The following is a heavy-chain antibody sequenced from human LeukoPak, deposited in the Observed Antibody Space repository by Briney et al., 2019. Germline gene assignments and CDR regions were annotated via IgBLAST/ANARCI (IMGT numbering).Heavy chain of an antibody. CDR3: AKMLSGTTGAGDY. Sequence: SETLSLTCTVSGGSISSYYWSWIRQPPGKGLEWIGYIYYSGSTNYNPSLKSRVTISVDTSKNQFSLKLISVTAADTAVYYCAKMLSGTTGAGDYWGQGTLVTVSS. D-gene: IGHD1-20*01. J-gene: IGHJ4*02. CDR1: GGSISSYY. CDR2: IYYSGST. V-gene: IGHV4-59*08.